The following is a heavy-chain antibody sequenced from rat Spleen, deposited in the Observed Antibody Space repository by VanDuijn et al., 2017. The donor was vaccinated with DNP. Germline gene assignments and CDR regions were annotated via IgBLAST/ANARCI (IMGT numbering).Heavy chain of an antibody. Sequence: QVQLKESGPGLVQPSQTLSLTCTVSGFSLTSYTVSWIRQPPGKGLEWIAAMSSGGSTYYNSALKSRLSISRDTSKSQVFLKMNSLQTEDTAMYFCALAGRGSVDAWGQGTSVTVSS. CDR1: GFSLTSYT. D-gene: IGHD1-4*01. J-gene: IGHJ4*01. V-gene: IGHV2-6*01. CDR2: MSSGGST. CDR3: ALAGRGSVDA.